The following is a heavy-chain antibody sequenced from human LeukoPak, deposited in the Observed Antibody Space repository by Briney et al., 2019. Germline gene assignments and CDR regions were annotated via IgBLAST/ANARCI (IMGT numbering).Heavy chain of an antibody. CDR1: GFTFSSYD. V-gene: IGHV3-13*01. J-gene: IGHJ4*02. D-gene: IGHD3-10*01. Sequence: GGSLRLSRAASGFTFSSYDMHWVRQATGKGLEWVSAIGTAGDTYYPGSVKGRFTISRENAKNSLYLQMNSLRAGDTAVYYCARDSSGRGAFDYWGQGTLVTVSS. CDR3: ARDSSGRGAFDY. CDR2: IGTAGDT.